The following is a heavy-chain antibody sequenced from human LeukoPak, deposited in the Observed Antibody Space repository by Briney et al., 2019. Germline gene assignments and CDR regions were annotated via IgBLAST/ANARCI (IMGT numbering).Heavy chain of an antibody. V-gene: IGHV4-34*01. CDR3: ATYGGGDY. Sequence: SETLSLTCAVYGGSFSGYYWSWIRQPPGKGLEWIGEINHSGSTNYNPSLKSRVTISVDTSKNQFSLKLSSVTAADTAVYYCATYGGGDYWGQGTLVTVSS. CDR1: GGSFSGYY. J-gene: IGHJ4*02. CDR2: INHSGST. D-gene: IGHD4/OR15-4a*01.